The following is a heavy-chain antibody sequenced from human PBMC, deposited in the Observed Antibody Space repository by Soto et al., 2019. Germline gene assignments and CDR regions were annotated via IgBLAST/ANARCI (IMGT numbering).Heavy chain of an antibody. Sequence: PGGSLRLSCAASGFTFSSYAMSWVRQAPGKGLEWVSAISGSGGSTYYADSVKGRFTISRDNSKNTLYLQMNSLRAEDTAVYYCAKWGCSSTSCYARGYYYYGMDVWGQGTTVTVSS. CDR1: GFTFSSYA. D-gene: IGHD2-2*01. CDR2: ISGSGGST. J-gene: IGHJ6*02. CDR3: AKWGCSSTSCYARGYYYYGMDV. V-gene: IGHV3-23*01.